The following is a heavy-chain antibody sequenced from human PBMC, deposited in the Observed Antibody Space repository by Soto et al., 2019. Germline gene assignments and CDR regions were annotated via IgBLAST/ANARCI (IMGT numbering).Heavy chain of an antibody. J-gene: IGHJ6*02. Sequence: TLSLTCAVPGGSISSGGYSWSWIRQPPGKGLEWIGYIYHSGSTYYNPSLKSRVTISVDRSKNQFSLKLSSVTAADTAVYYCARDRREKYYYYGMDVWGQGTTVTVSS. CDR2: IYHSGST. CDR1: GGSISSGGYS. D-gene: IGHD1-26*01. CDR3: ARDRREKYYYYGMDV. V-gene: IGHV4-30-2*01.